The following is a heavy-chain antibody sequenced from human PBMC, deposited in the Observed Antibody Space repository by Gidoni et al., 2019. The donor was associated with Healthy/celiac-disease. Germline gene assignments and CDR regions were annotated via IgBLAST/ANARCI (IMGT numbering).Heavy chain of an antibody. Sequence: VQLVQSGAEVKKPGCSVKVSCKPSGGTFSSYSISWVRQAPGQGLEWRGGIIPLCGTANYPQKFKGRVTMTADESTSTAYMELSSLRSEDTAVYYCARDALPLTMVRGVTIYYYYGMDVWGQGTTVTVSS. V-gene: IGHV1-69*01. D-gene: IGHD3-10*01. CDR1: GGTFSSYS. J-gene: IGHJ6*02. CDR2: IIPLCGTA. CDR3: ARDALPLTMVRGVTIYYYYGMDV.